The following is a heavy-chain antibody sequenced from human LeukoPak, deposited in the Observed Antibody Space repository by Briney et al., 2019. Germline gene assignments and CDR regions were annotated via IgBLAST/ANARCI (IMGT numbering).Heavy chain of an antibody. J-gene: IGHJ4*02. CDR2: INHDGTGT. Sequence: GGSLRLSCAASGWVHWVRQAPGKGLVWVSGINHDGTGTYYADSVKGRFTISRDNAKNTVYLQMNSLSAEDTAVYYCASVFDSWGQGFLVTVSS. V-gene: IGHV3-74*01. CDR1: GW. CDR3: ASVFDS.